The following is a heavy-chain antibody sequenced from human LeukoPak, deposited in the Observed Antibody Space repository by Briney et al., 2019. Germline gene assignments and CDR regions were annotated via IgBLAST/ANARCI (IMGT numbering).Heavy chain of an antibody. Sequence: GGSLRLSCAASGFTFSSYAMSWVRQAPGKGLEWVSAISGSGGTTFYADSVKGRFTISRDNSKNTLYLQMGGLRAEDMGVYYCARDSESGDLRLQHWGQGTLVTVSS. J-gene: IGHJ1*01. CDR1: GFTFSSYA. CDR3: ARDSESGDLRLQH. D-gene: IGHD3-10*01. CDR2: ISGSGGTT. V-gene: IGHV3-23*01.